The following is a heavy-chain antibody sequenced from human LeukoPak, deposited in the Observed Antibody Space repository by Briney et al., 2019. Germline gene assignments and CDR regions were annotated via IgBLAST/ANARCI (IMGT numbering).Heavy chain of an antibody. Sequence: GGSLRLSCAASGFTFSSYGMHWVRQAPGKGLEWVAVISYDGSNKYYADSVKGRFTISRDNSKNTLYLRMNSLRAEDTAVYYCAKDLAYYDFWSGYSSSGYDPRGMDVWGQGTTVTVSS. V-gene: IGHV3-30*18. CDR3: AKDLAYYDFWSGYSSSGYDPRGMDV. D-gene: IGHD3-3*01. CDR1: GFTFSSYG. CDR2: ISYDGSNK. J-gene: IGHJ6*02.